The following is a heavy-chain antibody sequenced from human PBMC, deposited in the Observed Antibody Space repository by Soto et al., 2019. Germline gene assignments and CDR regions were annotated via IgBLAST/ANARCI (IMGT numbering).Heavy chain of an antibody. CDR2: IYYSGST. CDR1: GGSISSYY. CDR3: ARSEQRYFDWLSY. D-gene: IGHD3-9*01. J-gene: IGHJ4*02. V-gene: IGHV4-59*01. Sequence: SETLSLTCTVSGGSISSYYWSWIRQPPGKGLEWIGYIYYSGSTNYNPSLKSRVTISVDTSKNQFSLKLSSVTAADTAVYYCARSEQRYFDWLSYWGQGTLVTVSS.